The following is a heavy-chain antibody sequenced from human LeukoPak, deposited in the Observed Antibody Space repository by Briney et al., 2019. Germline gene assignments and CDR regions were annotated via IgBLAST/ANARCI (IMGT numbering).Heavy chain of an antibody. V-gene: IGHV4-59*01. J-gene: IGHJ4*02. CDR3: ARVGDYGGNSAILDY. D-gene: IGHD4-23*01. Sequence: PSETLSLTCTVSGGSISSYYWSWIRQPPGKGLEWIGYIYYSGSTNYNPSLKSRVTISVDTSKNQFSLKLSSVTAVDTAVYYCARVGDYGGNSAILDYWGQGTLVTVSS. CDR2: IYYSGST. CDR1: GGSISSYY.